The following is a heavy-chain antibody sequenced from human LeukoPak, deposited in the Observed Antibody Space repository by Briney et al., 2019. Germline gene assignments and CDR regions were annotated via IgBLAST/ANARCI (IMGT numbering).Heavy chain of an antibody. CDR3: ARRSGSSLDY. D-gene: IGHD1-26*01. CDR1: GYTLTGNY. V-gene: IGHV1-46*01. Sequence: GASVKVSCKASGYTLTGNYMHWVRQAPGQGLEWMGIIDPSGGSTNYAQKFQGRVTMTRDTSTSTVYMELSSLRSEDTAVYYCARRSGSSLDYWGQGTLITVSS. CDR2: IDPSGGST. J-gene: IGHJ4*02.